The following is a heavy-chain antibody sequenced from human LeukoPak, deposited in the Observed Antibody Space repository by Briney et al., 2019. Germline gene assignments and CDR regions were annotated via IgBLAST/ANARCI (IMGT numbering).Heavy chain of an antibody. CDR1: GGSFSSGSYY. V-gene: IGHV4-61*01. D-gene: IGHD1-26*01. CDR3: ARDKNSGTYCDY. Sequence: SETLSLTCTVSGGSFSSGSYYWSWIRQSPGKGLEWIGHIYYSGSTNYNPSLKSRVTISVDTSKNQFSLKLSSVTAADTAVYYCARDKNSGTYCDYWGQGTLVTVSS. J-gene: IGHJ4*02. CDR2: IYYSGST.